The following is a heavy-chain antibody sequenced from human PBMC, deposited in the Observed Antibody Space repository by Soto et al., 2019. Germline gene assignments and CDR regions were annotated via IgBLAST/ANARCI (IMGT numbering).Heavy chain of an antibody. CDR1: GGSISSYY. D-gene: IGHD3-10*01. V-gene: IGHV4-59*12. CDR2: IYYSGST. Sequence: SETLSLTCTVSGGSISSYYWSWIRQPPRQGLEWVGYIYYSGSTYYNPSLKSRVTISVDTSKNQFSLKLSSVTAADTAVYCCARDFTPYYYGSGSYYRGSRENWFDPWGQGTLVTVSS. CDR3: ARDFTPYYYGSGSYYRGSRENWFDP. J-gene: IGHJ5*02.